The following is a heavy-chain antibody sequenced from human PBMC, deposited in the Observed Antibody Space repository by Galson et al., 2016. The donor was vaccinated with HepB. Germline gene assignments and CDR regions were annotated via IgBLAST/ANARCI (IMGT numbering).Heavy chain of an antibody. CDR2: LDPEEGET. J-gene: IGHJ3*01. D-gene: IGHD3-9*01. V-gene: IGHV1-24*01. Sequence: SVKVSCKVSGYSLTELSMHWVRQAPGKGLEWVGGLDPEEGETLYAQKFQGRVTMTEDTTTDTAYLELRRLRSDDTAVYYCATVGYDTLTGYYMGDAFDFWGQGTMVIVSS. CDR1: GYSLTELS. CDR3: ATVGYDTLTGYYMGDAFDF.